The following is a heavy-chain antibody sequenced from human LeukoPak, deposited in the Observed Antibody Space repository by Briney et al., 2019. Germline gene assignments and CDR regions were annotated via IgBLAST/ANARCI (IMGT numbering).Heavy chain of an antibody. CDR1: GRSISIGSDY. CDR3: ARDSKGGYRSLGY. D-gene: IGHD5-18*01. J-gene: IGHJ4*02. V-gene: IGHV4-61*02. Sequence: PSETLCLTCTVSGRSISIGSDYWSWIRQPAGKGLEWIGRIYTSGSTNYNPSLKSRATISVDTSKNQFSLKMSSVAAADTAVYYCARDSKGGYRSLGYWGQGTLVTVSS. CDR2: IYTSGST.